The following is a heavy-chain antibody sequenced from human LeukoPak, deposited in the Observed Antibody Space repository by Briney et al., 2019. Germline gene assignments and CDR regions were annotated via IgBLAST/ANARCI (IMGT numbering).Heavy chain of an antibody. CDR2: ISGNNDNP. V-gene: IGHV1-18*01. D-gene: IGHD2-2*01. Sequence: ASVKVSCKTSGYTFSNFGINWVRQAPGQGLEWMGWISGNNDNPNYGQKFQGRFTVTTDSSTSTAYMKLRNQRFDDTAVYYCARDGTSTDDYWGQGTLVTVSS. J-gene: IGHJ4*02. CDR1: GYTFSNFG. CDR3: ARDGTSTDDY.